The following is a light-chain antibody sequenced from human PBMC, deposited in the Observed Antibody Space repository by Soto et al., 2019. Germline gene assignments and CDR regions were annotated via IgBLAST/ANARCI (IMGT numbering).Light chain of an antibody. J-gene: IGKJ1*01. CDR2: GAS. V-gene: IGKV3-20*01. CDR1: QSVSSSY. CDR3: QQYTEWPPWT. Sequence: EIVLTQSPGTLSLSPGERATLSCRASQSVSSSYLAWYQQKPGQAPRLLIYGASSRATGIPDRFSGSGSGTDFTLTISRLEPEDFAIYYCQQYTEWPPWTFGQGTKVEIK.